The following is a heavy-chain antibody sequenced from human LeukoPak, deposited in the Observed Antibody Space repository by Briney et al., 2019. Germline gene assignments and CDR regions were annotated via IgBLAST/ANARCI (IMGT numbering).Heavy chain of an antibody. CDR1: GGSFSGYY. Sequence: SETLSLTCAVYGGSFSGYYWSWIRQPPGKGLEWIGEINHSGSTNYNPSLKSRVTISVDTSKNQFSLKLSSVTAADTAVYYYARGRTMVRGVPLDYWGQGTLVTVSS. J-gene: IGHJ4*02. CDR3: ARGRTMVRGVPLDY. V-gene: IGHV4-34*01. CDR2: INHSGST. D-gene: IGHD3-10*01.